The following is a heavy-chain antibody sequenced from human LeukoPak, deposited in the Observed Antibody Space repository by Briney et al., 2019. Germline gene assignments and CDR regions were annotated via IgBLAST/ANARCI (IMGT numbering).Heavy chain of an antibody. Sequence: SETLSLTCTVSGGSISSYYWSWIRQPPGKGLEWIGYIYYSGSTNYNPSLKSRVTISVDTSKNQFSLKLSSVTAADTAVYYCATTPDYYYDSSGYPGGYFDYWGQGTLVTVSS. V-gene: IGHV4-59*08. CDR1: GGSISSYY. J-gene: IGHJ4*02. CDR3: ATTPDYYYDSSGYPGGYFDY. CDR2: IYYSGST. D-gene: IGHD3-22*01.